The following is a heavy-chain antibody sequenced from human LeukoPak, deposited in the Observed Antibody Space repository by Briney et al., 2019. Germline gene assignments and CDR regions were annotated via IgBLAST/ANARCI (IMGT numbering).Heavy chain of an antibody. CDR3: ARSRGYSGYAYDAFDI. Sequence: SVTLSLTCSVSGVSINNYYWSWIREPPGRGLEWIGYVYYSGSTNYNPSLKSRVTISVDTSKNQFSLKLSSVTAADTAVYYCARSRGYSGYAYDAFDIWGQGTMVTVSS. D-gene: IGHD5-12*01. V-gene: IGHV4-59*01. CDR1: GVSINNYY. CDR2: VYYSGST. J-gene: IGHJ3*02.